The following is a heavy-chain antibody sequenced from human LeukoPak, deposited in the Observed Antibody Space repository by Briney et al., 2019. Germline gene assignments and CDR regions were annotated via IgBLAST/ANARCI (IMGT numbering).Heavy chain of an antibody. J-gene: IGHJ4*02. D-gene: IGHD6-19*01. V-gene: IGHV1-69*01. Sequence: ASVKVSCKASGGTFSSYAISWVRQASGQGLEWMGGIIPIFGTANYAQKFQGRVTITADESTSTAYMELSSLRSEDTAVYYCARVSRQWLVPDYWGQGTLVTVSS. CDR2: IIPIFGTA. CDR1: GGTFSSYA. CDR3: ARVSRQWLVPDY.